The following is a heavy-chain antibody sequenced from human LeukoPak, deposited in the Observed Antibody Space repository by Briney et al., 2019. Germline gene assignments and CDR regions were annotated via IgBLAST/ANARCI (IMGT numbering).Heavy chain of an antibody. V-gene: IGHV1-18*01. Sequence: ASVKVSCKASGYTFTSYGISWVRQAPGQGLEWMGWISAYNGNTNYAQKLQGRVTMTTDTSTSTAYMELRSLRSDDTAVYYCARFRPAPYYYYYMDVWGKGTTVTVSS. CDR3: ARFRPAPYYYYYMDV. CDR2: ISAYNGNT. CDR1: GYTFTSYG. J-gene: IGHJ6*03.